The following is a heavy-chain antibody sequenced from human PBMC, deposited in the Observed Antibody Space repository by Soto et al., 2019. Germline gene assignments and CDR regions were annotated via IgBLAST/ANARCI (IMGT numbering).Heavy chain of an antibody. V-gene: IGHV3-15*01. J-gene: IGHJ4*02. CDR3: TTIANIAAAGSFDY. Sequence: EVQLVESGGGLVKPGGSLRLSCAAFGFTFNNAWMSWVRQAPGKGLQWVGRIKRKTDGGTTDYAAPVKGRFTISRDDSKNTLYLKMNSLKTADTAVYYCTTIANIAAAGSFDYWGQGTLVTVSS. CDR2: IKRKTDGGTT. D-gene: IGHD6-13*01. CDR1: GFTFNNAW.